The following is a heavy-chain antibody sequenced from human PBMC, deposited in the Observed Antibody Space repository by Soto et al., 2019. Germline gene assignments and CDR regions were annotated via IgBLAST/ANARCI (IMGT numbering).Heavy chain of an antibody. CDR2: IYYSGST. CDR1: GGSISSYY. D-gene: IGHD2-2*01. Sequence: WETLSLTCTVSGGSISSYYWSWIRQPPGKGLEWIGYIYYSGSTNYNPSLKSRVTISVDTSKNQFSLKLSSVTAADTAVYYCARGDIVVVPAARGMHYYGMDVWGQGTTVTVSS. CDR3: ARGDIVVVPAARGMHYYGMDV. V-gene: IGHV4-59*01. J-gene: IGHJ6*02.